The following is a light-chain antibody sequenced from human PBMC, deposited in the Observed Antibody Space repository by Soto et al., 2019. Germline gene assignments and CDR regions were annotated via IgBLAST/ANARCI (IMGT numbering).Light chain of an antibody. J-gene: IGLJ7*01. CDR3: QTWGTGYAV. CDR2: LNSDGSH. CDR1: SGHSSYA. V-gene: IGLV4-69*01. Sequence: QSVLTQSPSASASLGASVKLTCTLSSGHSSYAIAWHQQHPEKGPRYLMKLNSDGSHSKGDGIPDRFSGSSSGAERYLTISSLQSEDEADYYCQTWGTGYAVFGGGTQLTVL.